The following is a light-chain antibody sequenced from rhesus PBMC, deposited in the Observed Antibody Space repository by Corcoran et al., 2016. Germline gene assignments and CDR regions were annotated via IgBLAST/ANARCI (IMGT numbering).Light chain of an antibody. CDR2: KAS. CDR3: QQYSSSPLT. J-gene: IGKJ4*01. Sequence: DIQMTQSPSSLSASVGDTVTITCRASQSISSWLAWYQKKPGKAPKLLIYKASSLQSGFPSRFSGSGSGTDFTLTISSLQSEDFATYYCQQYSSSPLTFGGGTKVELK. V-gene: IGKV1-22*01. CDR1: QSISSW.